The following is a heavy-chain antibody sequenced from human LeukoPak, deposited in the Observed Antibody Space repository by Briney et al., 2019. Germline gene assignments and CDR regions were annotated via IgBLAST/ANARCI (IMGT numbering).Heavy chain of an antibody. D-gene: IGHD3-22*01. CDR3: AKDRGYDSSGSPTDY. Sequence: GSLRLSCAASGFTFSSYAMSWVRQAPGKGLEWVSAISGSGGSTYYADSVKGRFTISRDNSKNTLYLQMNSLRAEDMAVYYCAKDRGYDSSGSPTDYWGQGTLVTVSS. CDR1: GFTFSSYA. CDR2: ISGSGGST. J-gene: IGHJ4*02. V-gene: IGHV3-23*01.